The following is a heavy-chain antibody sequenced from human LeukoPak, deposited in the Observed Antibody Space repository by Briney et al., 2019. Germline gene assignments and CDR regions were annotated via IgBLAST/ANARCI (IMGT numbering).Heavy chain of an antibody. CDR2: IYYSGST. J-gene: IGHJ6*03. Sequence: PSETLSLTCTVSGGSISSGYYYWGWIRQPPGKGPEWIGSIYYSGSTYYNPSLKSRVTITVDTSKNQFSLKLSSVTAADTAVYYCARDRNNYYYYMDVWGKGTTVTVSS. V-gene: IGHV4-39*07. CDR1: GGSISSGYYY. D-gene: IGHD1/OR15-1a*01. CDR3: ARDRNNYYYYMDV.